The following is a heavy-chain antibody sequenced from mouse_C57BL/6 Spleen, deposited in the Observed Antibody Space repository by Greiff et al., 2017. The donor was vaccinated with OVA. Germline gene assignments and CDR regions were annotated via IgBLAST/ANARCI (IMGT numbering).Heavy chain of an antibody. CDR1: GYTFTSYW. CDR3: ARGGLRLLDY. V-gene: IGHV1-69*01. CDR2: IDPSDSYT. Sequence: VQLQQPGAELVMPGASVKLSCKASGYTFTSYWMYWVKQRPGQGLEWIGEIDPSDSYTNYNQKFKGKSTLTVDKSSSTAYMQLSSLTSEDSAVYYCARGGLRLLDYWGQGTTLTVSS. J-gene: IGHJ2*01. D-gene: IGHD3-2*02.